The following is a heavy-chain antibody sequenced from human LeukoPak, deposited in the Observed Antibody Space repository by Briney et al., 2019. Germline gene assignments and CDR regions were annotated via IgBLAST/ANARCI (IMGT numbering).Heavy chain of an antibody. Sequence: GGSLRLSCAASGFTFSSYAMHWVRQAPGKGLEWVAVISYDGSNKYYADFVKGRFTISRDNSKNTLYLQMNSLTTEDTAVYYCAKDGRGGSYYVGYWGQGTLVTVSS. J-gene: IGHJ4*02. D-gene: IGHD1-26*01. V-gene: IGHV3-30-3*01. CDR2: ISYDGSNK. CDR3: AKDGRGGSYYVGY. CDR1: GFTFSSYA.